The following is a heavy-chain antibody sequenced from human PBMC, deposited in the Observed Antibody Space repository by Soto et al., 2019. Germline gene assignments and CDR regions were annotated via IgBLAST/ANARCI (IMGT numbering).Heavy chain of an antibody. D-gene: IGHD2-15*01. J-gene: IGHJ4*02. Sequence: KCVSWIRQPPGKALEWLALIDWNDDKYYSTSVKTRLTVSKDTSKNQVVLTMSNMESVDTATYYCARIPDGRRGGTSDYFAPWGQGTLVTVSS. CDR1: KC. V-gene: IGHV2-70*13. CDR3: ARIPDGRRGGTSDYFAP. CDR2: IDWNDDK.